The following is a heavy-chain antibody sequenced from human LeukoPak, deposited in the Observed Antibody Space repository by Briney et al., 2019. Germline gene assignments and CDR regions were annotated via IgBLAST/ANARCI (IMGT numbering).Heavy chain of an antibody. V-gene: IGHV3-30-3*01. CDR1: GFTFSSYA. D-gene: IGHD4-23*01. Sequence: GGSLRLSCAASGFTFSSYAMHWVRQAPGKGLEWVAVISYDGSNKYYADSVKGRFTISRDNSKNTLYLQMNSLRAEDTAVYYCAREGYGGNYYFDYWGQGTLVTVSP. J-gene: IGHJ4*02. CDR2: ISYDGSNK. CDR3: AREGYGGNYYFDY.